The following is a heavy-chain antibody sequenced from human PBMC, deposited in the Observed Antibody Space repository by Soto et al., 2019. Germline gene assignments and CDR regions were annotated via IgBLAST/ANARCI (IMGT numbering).Heavy chain of an antibody. CDR3: ARGVGVVVAATSKWFDP. D-gene: IGHD2-15*01. Sequence: PSETLSLTGAVYGGSFSGYYRSWIRQPPGQGLEWIGEINHSGSTNYTPSLKSLVTISVDTSKNQFSLKRSSVTAADTAVYYCARGVGVVVAATSKWFDPWGQGTLVTVSS. V-gene: IGHV4-34*01. CDR1: GGSFSGYY. CDR2: INHSGST. J-gene: IGHJ5*02.